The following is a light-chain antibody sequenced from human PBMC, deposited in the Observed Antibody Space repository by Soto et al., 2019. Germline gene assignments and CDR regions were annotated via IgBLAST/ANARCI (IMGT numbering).Light chain of an antibody. CDR1: QSVHSN. CDR2: AAS. J-gene: IGKJ3*01. CDR3: QHYNDWPFP. Sequence: EIVMTQSPATLSVSPGERATLSCRASQSVHSNLAWYQQKPGQAPRLLIYAASARATNIPPWFSGSGSGTEFTLTIRSLQSEDFAVYYCQHYNDWPFPFGPGTEVEI. V-gene: IGKV3-15*01.